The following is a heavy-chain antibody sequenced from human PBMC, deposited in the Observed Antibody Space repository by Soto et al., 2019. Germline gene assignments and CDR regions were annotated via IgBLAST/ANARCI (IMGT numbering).Heavy chain of an antibody. V-gene: IGHV4-30-4*01. J-gene: IGHJ6*02. CDR1: GGSISSGDYY. CDR3: ARVWGSSSYWGTEYYYYGMDV. D-gene: IGHD3-16*01. Sequence: PSETLSLTCTVSGGSISSGDYYWSWIRQPPGKGLEWIGYIYYSGSTYYNPSLKSRVTISVDTSKNQFSLKLSSVTAADTAVYYCARVWGSSSYWGTEYYYYGMDVWGQGTTVTVSS. CDR2: IYYSGST.